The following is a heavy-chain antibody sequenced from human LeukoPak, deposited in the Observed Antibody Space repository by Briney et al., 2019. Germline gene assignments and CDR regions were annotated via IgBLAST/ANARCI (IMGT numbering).Heavy chain of an antibody. D-gene: IGHD3-10*01. CDR3: AREGRIRDYYGSGSYYLGY. J-gene: IGHJ4*02. CDR2: INPNSGGT. Sequence: ASVKVSCKASGYTFTSYAMHWVRQAPGQGLEWMGWINPNSGGTNYAQKFQGWVTMTRDTSISTAYMELSSLRSDDTAVYYCAREGRIRDYYGSGSYYLGYWGQGTLVTVSS. V-gene: IGHV1-2*04. CDR1: GYTFTSYA.